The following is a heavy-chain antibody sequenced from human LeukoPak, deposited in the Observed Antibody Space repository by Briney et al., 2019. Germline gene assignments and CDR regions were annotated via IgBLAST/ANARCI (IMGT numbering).Heavy chain of an antibody. Sequence: SETLSLTCTVSGYFISSGYYWDWIRQPPGKGLEWIASIYYSGSTYYNASHKSRVTISKNTSKNEFSLKLNSLTAADTAVYYCARGVVRDGYNRDLDYWGQGTLVTVSP. CDR2: IYYSGST. D-gene: IGHD5-24*01. CDR1: GYFISSGYY. CDR3: ARGVVRDGYNRDLDY. V-gene: IGHV4-38-2*02. J-gene: IGHJ4*02.